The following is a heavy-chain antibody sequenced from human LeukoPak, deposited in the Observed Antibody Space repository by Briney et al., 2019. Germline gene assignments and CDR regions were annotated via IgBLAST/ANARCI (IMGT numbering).Heavy chain of an antibody. CDR1: GGSISSGDYY. V-gene: IGHV4-30-4*01. Sequence: SETLSLTCTVSGGSISSGDYYWSWLRQPPGKGLEWIGYINYSGSTFPYNPYLKSRVTISVDTSKNQFSLRLNSVTVADSAVYYCASTNCSSARCYGANWFDPWGQGTLVTVSS. D-gene: IGHD2-2*01. J-gene: IGHJ5*02. CDR3: ASTNCSSARCYGANWFDP. CDR2: INYSGST.